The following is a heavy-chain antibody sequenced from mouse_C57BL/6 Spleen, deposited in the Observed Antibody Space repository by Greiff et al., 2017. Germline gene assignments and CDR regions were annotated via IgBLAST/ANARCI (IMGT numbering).Heavy chain of an antibody. CDR1: GYTFTSYW. CDR2: IDPSDSYT. V-gene: IGHV1-69*01. D-gene: IGHD2-4*01. J-gene: IGHJ3*01. Sequence: QVQLQQPGAELVMPGASVKLSCKASGYTFTSYWMHWVKQRPGQGLEWIGEIDPSDSYTNYNQKFKGKSTLTVDKSSSTAYMQLSSLTSEDSAVYYWARPIYYDYDGSFAYWGQGTLVTVSA. CDR3: ARPIYYDYDGSFAY.